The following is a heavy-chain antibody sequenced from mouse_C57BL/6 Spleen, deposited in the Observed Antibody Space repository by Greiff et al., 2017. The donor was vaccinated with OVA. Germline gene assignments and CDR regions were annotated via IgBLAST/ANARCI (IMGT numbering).Heavy chain of an antibody. CDR1: GYTFTDYY. CDR3: ARSNYYGTPVPAD. CDR2: INPNNGGT. V-gene: IGHV1-26*01. D-gene: IGHD1-1*01. Sequence: EVQLQQSGPELVKPGASVKISCKASGYTFTDYYMNWVKQSHGKSLEWIGDINPNNGGTSYNQQFKGKATLTVDKSSSTAYLELRSLTSEDSAVYYCARSNYYGTPVPADWGQGTLVTVSA. J-gene: IGHJ3*01.